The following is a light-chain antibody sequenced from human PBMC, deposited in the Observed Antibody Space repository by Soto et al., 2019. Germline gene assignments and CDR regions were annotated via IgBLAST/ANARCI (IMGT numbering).Light chain of an antibody. CDR1: QSVTYN. J-gene: IGKJ1*01. V-gene: IGKV3-15*01. Sequence: EIVLTQSPCTLSLSQGERATLSFRASQSVTYNLAWYQQRPGQAPRLLIYGASTRATGIPPRFSGRGSGTEFTLTITSLQSEDFAVYFCQQYNDRLWTFGQGTKVDIK. CDR3: QQYNDRLWT. CDR2: GAS.